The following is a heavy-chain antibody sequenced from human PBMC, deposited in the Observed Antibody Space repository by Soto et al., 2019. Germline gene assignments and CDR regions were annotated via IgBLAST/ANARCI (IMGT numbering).Heavy chain of an antibody. D-gene: IGHD3-16*01. CDR3: KRGRIMITFGGAIIIDY. CDR1: GGSISSYY. J-gene: IGHJ4*02. Sequence: SETLSLTCTVSGGSISSYYCCWIRQPPGQGLERIGNIYYSWSTNYSPSLKSRVPISVDTSKTQYSLKLSSVTAAATAVYYCKRGRIMITFGGAIIIDYWGQGSLVTVSS. V-gene: IGHV4-59*01. CDR2: IYYSWST.